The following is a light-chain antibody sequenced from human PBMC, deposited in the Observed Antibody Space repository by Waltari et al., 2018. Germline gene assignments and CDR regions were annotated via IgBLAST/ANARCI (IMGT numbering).Light chain of an antibody. CDR3: RLSDGGAQV. CDR2: STN. J-gene: IGLJ3*02. V-gene: IGLV7-43*01. Sequence: QTVVTQEPSLTVSPGGTVTLTCASSTGEVTSGFYPSWFQQKPGQPPRALIYSTNKKHSWTPPRFSGSRLVAKAALTLSGVQVEEEAEYYCRLSDGGAQVFGGGTKLTVL. CDR1: TGEVTSGFY.